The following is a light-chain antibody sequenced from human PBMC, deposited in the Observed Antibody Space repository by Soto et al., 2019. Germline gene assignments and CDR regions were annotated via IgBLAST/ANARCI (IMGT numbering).Light chain of an antibody. CDR2: AAS. CDR1: QSVTVNS. V-gene: IGKV3-20*01. CDR3: QQYGDSPLT. J-gene: IGKJ3*01. Sequence: EILLTQSPSTLSLSPGEGVTLSCRASQSVTVNSLAWYQQKPGQAPRLLIYAASTRAAAVPDRFTGSGSGTDFALTISRLEPEDFVVYYWQQYGDSPLTSGPGTKVDIK.